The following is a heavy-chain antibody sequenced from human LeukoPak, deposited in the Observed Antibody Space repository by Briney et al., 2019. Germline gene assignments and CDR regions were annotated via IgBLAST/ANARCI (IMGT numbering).Heavy chain of an antibody. D-gene: IGHD3-3*01. V-gene: IGHV3-23*01. CDR1: GFTFSSYA. CDR2: ISSSGGST. CDR3: AKEGAFWSGYYKDY. J-gene: IGHJ4*02. Sequence: RGGSLRLSCAASGFTFSSYAMSWVGQAPGNGLGWVSGISSSGGSTYYADSVKCRFTISRENSKNTLYLQMNSLRAEDTAVYYCAKEGAFWSGYYKDYWGQGTLVTVSS.